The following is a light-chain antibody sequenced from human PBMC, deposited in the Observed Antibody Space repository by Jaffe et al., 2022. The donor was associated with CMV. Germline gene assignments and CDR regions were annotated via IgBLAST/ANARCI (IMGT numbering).Light chain of an antibody. CDR2: DVS. V-gene: IGLV2-14*03. Sequence: QSALTQPASVSGSPGQSITIYCTGTSRDVGGYKYVSWYQQHPGKAPKLMIYDVSYRPSGVSSRFSGSRSGNRASLTISGLQAEDEADYYCSSYTGGSTWVFGGGTELTVL. J-gene: IGLJ3*02. CDR3: SSYTGGSTWV. CDR1: SRDVGGYKY.